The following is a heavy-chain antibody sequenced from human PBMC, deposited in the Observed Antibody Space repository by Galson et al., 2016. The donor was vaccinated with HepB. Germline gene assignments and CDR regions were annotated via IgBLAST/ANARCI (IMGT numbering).Heavy chain of an antibody. CDR1: GFTFTNYN. J-gene: IGHJ4*02. CDR2: ISTRSDYI. V-gene: IGHV3-21*01. Sequence: SLLPSCAASGFTFTNYNINSVRQDPRRGLQWVSFISTRSDYINYAHSVKGRFTISIDNAKNYVYLQLNSLRAEDTAVYYCARAMISMVGSGWYSFDTWGQGTLVTVSS. CDR3: ARAMISMVGSGWYSFDT. D-gene: IGHD6-19*01.